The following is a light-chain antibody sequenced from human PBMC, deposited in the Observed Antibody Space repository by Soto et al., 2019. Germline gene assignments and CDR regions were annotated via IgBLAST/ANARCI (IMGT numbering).Light chain of an antibody. CDR1: QSVSRD. Sequence: EIVLTQSPATLSLSPGERATLSCRASQSVSRDLAWYQQKPGQAPRLLIYDASNRATGIPARFSGSGSGTDFTLTISSLEPEDFAVYYCQQRSNFVTFGGGTKVEIK. CDR3: QQRSNFVT. J-gene: IGKJ4*01. V-gene: IGKV3-11*01. CDR2: DAS.